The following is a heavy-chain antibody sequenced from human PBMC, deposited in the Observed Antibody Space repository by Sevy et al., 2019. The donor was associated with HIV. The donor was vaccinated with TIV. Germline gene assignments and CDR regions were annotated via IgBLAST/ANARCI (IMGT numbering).Heavy chain of an antibody. Sequence: GGSLRLSCAASGFTFSSYARHWVRQAPGKGLQWVAVISYDGSKKFYADSVKGRFTISRDNSKNTLYLQMNSLRPEDTAVYYCARGTGLHGYTYDWEVDYWGQGTLVTVSS. CDR1: GFTFSSYA. D-gene: IGHD5-18*01. J-gene: IGHJ4*02. CDR3: ARGTGLHGYTYDWEVDY. CDR2: ISYDGSKK. V-gene: IGHV3-30-3*01.